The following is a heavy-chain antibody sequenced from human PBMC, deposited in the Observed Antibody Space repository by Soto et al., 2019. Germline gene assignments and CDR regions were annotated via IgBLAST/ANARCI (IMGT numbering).Heavy chain of an antibody. CDR1: GGTFSSYA. D-gene: IGHD6-6*01. CDR2: IIPIFGTA. J-gene: IGHJ6*02. CDR3: AVAARPSYSNYYYYGMDV. Sequence: SVKVSCKASGGTFSSYAISWVRQAPGQGLEWMGGIIPIFGTANYAQKFQGRVTITADESTSTAYMELSSLRSEDTAVYYCAVAARPSYSNYYYYGMDVWGQGTTVTVSS. V-gene: IGHV1-69*13.